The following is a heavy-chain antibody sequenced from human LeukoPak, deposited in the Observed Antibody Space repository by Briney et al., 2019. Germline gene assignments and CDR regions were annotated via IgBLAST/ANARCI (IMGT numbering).Heavy chain of an antibody. J-gene: IGHJ3*02. CDR2: ISYDGSNK. V-gene: IGHV3-30*04. CDR1: GVTFSSYA. Sequence: GRSLRLSCAASGVTFSSYAMHWVRQAPGKGLEWVAVISYDGSNKYYADSVKGRFTISRDNSKNTLYLQMNSLRAEDTAVYYCAREATLEGAFDIWGQGTMVTVSS. CDR3: AREATLEGAFDI.